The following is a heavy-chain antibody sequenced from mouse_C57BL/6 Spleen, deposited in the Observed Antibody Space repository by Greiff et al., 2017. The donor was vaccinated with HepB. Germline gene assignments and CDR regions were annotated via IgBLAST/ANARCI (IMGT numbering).Heavy chain of an antibody. J-gene: IGHJ4*01. D-gene: IGHD3-3*01. V-gene: IGHV1-80*01. CDR1: GYAFSSYW. CDR2: IYPGDGDT. Sequence: QVQLQQSGAELVKPGASVKISCKASGYAFSSYWMNWVKQRPGKGLEWIGQIYPGDGDTNYNGKFKGKATLTADKSSSTAYMQLSSLTSEDSAVYFCARKGTDYAMDYWGQGTSVTVSS. CDR3: ARKGTDYAMDY.